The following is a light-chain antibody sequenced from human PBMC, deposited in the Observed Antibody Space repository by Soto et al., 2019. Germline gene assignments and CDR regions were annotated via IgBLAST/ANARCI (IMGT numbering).Light chain of an antibody. CDR2: EVS. CDR3: SSFTSSNTYVA. J-gene: IGLJ2*01. V-gene: IGLV2-14*01. Sequence: QSALTQPASVSGSPGQSITVSCTGTSTDVGGYNYVSWYQQHPGKAPKLIIYEVSNRPSGISNRFSGSKSGNTASLTISGLQAEDEADYYCSSFTSSNTYVAFGGGTKVTVL. CDR1: STDVGGYNY.